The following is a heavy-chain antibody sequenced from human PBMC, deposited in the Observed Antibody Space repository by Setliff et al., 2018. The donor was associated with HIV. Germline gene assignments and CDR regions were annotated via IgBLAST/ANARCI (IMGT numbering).Heavy chain of an antibody. D-gene: IGHD3-22*01. CDR1: GDSLAGSHYS. CDR2: LFHTGSS. CDR3: ARLGDNSDWRSNYFFYYMDV. Sequence: PSETLSLTCTVSGDSLAGSHYSWGWVRQPPGQGLEWLGNLFHTGSSYFNPSLKSRLTMSVDTSKNQFSLSLISMTAADSAVYYCARLGDNSDWRSNYFFYYMDVWGKGTTVTVS. J-gene: IGHJ6*03. V-gene: IGHV4-39*01.